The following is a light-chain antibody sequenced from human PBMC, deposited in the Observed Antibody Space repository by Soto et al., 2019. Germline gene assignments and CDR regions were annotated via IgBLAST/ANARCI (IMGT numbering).Light chain of an antibody. Sequence: DIQMTQSPSSLSASVGDRVTITCRASQSISSYLNWYQQKPGKAPKLLIYAASSLQSGVPSRFSGSGSGTDLNLNISSLQPEDFAPYYCQHSYSTPPFTVGPGTKVEIQ. CDR2: AAS. V-gene: IGKV1-39*01. CDR3: QHSYSTPPFT. CDR1: QSISSY. J-gene: IGKJ3*01.